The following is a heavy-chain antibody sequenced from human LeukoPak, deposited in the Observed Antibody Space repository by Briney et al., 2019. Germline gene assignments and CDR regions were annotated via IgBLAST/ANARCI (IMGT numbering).Heavy chain of an antibody. CDR2: ISGSGGST. J-gene: IGHJ4*02. CDR1: GFTFTNYA. Sequence: PGGSLRLSCAASGFTFTNYAMSWVRQAPGKGLEWVSAISGSGGSTYYADSVKGRFTISRDNSKNTLYLQMNSLRAEDTAVYYCATPAGLEWLLSQIDYWGQGTLVTVSS. V-gene: IGHV3-23*01. D-gene: IGHD3-3*01. CDR3: ATPAGLEWLLSQIDY.